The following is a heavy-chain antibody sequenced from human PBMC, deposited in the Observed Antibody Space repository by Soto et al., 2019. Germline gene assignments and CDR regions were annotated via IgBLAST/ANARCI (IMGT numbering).Heavy chain of an antibody. Sequence: QVQLVQSGAEAKKPGSSVKVSCKASGGTFSSYAISWVRQAPAQGLEWMGGIIPIFGTANYAQKFQGRVTITADESTSRGYMDLSSLRSEDTGVYYCARDRYYDNDAPNWFDRWCQGTLVTVSS. CDR2: IIPIFGTA. D-gene: IGHD3-22*01. V-gene: IGHV1-69*01. CDR1: GGTFSSYA. CDR3: ARDRYYDNDAPNWFDR. J-gene: IGHJ5*02.